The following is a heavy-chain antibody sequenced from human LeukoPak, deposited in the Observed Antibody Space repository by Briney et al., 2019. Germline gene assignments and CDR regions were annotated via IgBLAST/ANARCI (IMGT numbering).Heavy chain of an antibody. D-gene: IGHD5-18*01. CDR1: GGSISSSIYY. CDR2: VFYNGAT. CDR3: ARVRRYTAGMDV. V-gene: IGHV4-39*07. J-gene: IGHJ6*02. Sequence: PSETLSLTCIVSGGSISSSIYYWAWVRQPPGKGLEWIGTVFYNGATQYSPSLRSRVTISVDTSTNQFSLKLTSVTAADTALYYCARVRRYTAGMDVWGQGTTVTVSS.